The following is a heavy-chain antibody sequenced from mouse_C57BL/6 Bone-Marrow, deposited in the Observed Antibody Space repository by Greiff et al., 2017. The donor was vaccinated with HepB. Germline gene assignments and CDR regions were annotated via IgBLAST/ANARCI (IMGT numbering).Heavy chain of an antibody. CDR1: GYTFTSYW. Sequence: QVHVKQPGAELVKPGASVKLSCKASGYTFTSYWMQWVKQRPGQGLEWIGEIDPSDSYTNYNQKFKGKATLTVDTSSSTAYMQLSSLTSEDSAVYYCAPITTVGRAWFAYWGQGTLVTVSA. CDR3: APITTVGRAWFAY. V-gene: IGHV1-50*01. D-gene: IGHD1-1*01. CDR2: IDPSDSYT. J-gene: IGHJ3*01.